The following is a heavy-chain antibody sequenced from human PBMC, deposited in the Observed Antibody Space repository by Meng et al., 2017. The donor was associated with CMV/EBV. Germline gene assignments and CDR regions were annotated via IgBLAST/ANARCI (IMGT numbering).Heavy chain of an antibody. V-gene: IGHV3-11*04. Sequence: GESLKISCAASGFTFSDYYMSWIRQAPGKGLEWVSYISSSGSTIYYADSVKGRFTISRDNSKNTLYLQMNSLRAEDTAVYYCAKEAAMVTGDYYYYYYGMDVWGQGTTVTVSS. J-gene: IGHJ6*02. D-gene: IGHD5-18*01. CDR3: AKEAAMVTGDYYYYYYGMDV. CDR1: GFTFSDYY. CDR2: ISSSGSTI.